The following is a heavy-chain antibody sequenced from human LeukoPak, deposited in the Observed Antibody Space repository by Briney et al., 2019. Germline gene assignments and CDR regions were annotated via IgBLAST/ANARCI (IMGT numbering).Heavy chain of an antibody. J-gene: IGHJ4*02. CDR1: GFTFSSYW. Sequence: GGSLRLSYAASGFTFSSYWMSWVRQAPGKGLEWVANIKQDGSEKYYVDSVKGRFTISRDNAKNSLYLQMNSLRAEDTAVYYCARIPLGAAPLLDYWGQGTLVTVSS. CDR3: ARIPLGAAPLLDY. CDR2: IKQDGSEK. V-gene: IGHV3-7*01. D-gene: IGHD6-6*01.